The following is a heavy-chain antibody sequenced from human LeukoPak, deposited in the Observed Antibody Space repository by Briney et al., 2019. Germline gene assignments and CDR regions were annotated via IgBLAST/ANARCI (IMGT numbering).Heavy chain of an antibody. D-gene: IGHD3/OR15-3a*01. Sequence: GGSLRLPCAASGFTFSTYWMHWVRQAPGEGLVWVSHIKSDGSDTSYADSVKGRFTISRDNAKNTLYLQMNSLGAEDTAVYYCVRGFWTGTKYWGQGGLLTVPS. CDR3: VRGFWTGTKY. CDR2: IKSDGSDT. J-gene: IGHJ4*02. V-gene: IGHV3-74*01. CDR1: GFTFSTYW.